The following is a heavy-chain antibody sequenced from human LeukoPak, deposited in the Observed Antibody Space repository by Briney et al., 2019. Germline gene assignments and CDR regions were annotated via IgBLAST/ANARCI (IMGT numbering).Heavy chain of an antibody. D-gene: IGHD3-9*01. J-gene: IGHJ4*02. CDR2: INGDGSRT. Sequence: WVYLGLSCAASGFTFSSYWMHWVCQAPGKGLVWVSRINGDGSRTTYADSVKGRYTISRDNAKNTLYLQMNSLRAEDTAVYYCARGFDWDTTMGYWGQGTLVTVSS. V-gene: IGHV3-74*01. CDR1: GFTFSSYW. CDR3: ARGFDWDTTMGY.